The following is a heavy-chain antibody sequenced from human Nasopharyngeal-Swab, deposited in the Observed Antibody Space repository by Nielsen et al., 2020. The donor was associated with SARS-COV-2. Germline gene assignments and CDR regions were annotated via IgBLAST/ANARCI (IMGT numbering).Heavy chain of an antibody. V-gene: IGHV3-73*01. CDR2: IRSKADSYAT. CDR3: TRHHVAPSMDV. J-gene: IGHJ6*02. Sequence: GVLKISCAASGFTFSGSAMHWVRQASGKGLEWVGRIRSKADSYATTYDASVSGRFTISRDDSKKTAYLQMNSLKTEDTAVYYCTRHHVAPSMDVWGPGTTVTVSS. D-gene: IGHD2-15*01. CDR1: GFTFSGSA.